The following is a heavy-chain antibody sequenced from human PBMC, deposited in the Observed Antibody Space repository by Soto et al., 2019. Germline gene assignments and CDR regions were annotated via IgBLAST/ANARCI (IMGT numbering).Heavy chain of an antibody. CDR1: GYTFTGYY. D-gene: IGHD3-22*01. CDR2: INPNSGGT. CDR3: AKDYYDGSGYDNWFDP. Sequence: ASVKVSCKASGYTFTGYYMHWVRQAPGQGLEWMGWINPNSGGTNYAQKFQGRVTITRDTSISTAYMELSRLRSDDTAVYYCAKDYYDGSGYDNWFDPWGQGTLVTVSS. V-gene: IGHV1-2*02. J-gene: IGHJ5*02.